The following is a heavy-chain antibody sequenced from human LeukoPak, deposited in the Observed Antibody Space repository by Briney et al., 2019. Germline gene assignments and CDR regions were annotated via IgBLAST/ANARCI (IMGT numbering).Heavy chain of an antibody. D-gene: IGHD1-1*01. CDR3: ARENVDRLDY. J-gene: IGHJ4*02. CDR1: GFTFSSYG. CDR2: ISYDGSNK. Sequence: GRSLRLSCAASGFTFSSYGMHWVRQAPGKGLEWVAVISYDGSNKYYADSVKGRFTVSRDNAKNSLYLQMNSLRAEDMAVYYCARENVDRLDYWGQGTLVTVSS. V-gene: IGHV3-30*03.